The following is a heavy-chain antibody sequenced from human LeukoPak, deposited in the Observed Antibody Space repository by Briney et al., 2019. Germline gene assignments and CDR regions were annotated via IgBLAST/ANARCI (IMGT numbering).Heavy chain of an antibody. CDR2: IIPIFGTA. CDR3: ARDGYSSTRVVLDY. V-gene: IGHV1-69*05. Sequence: GASVKVSCKASGGTFSSYAISWVRQAPGQGLEWMGRIIPIFGTANYAQKFQGRVTITTDESTSTAYMELSSLGSEDTAVYYCARDGYSSTRVVLDYWGQGTLVTVSS. CDR1: GGTFSSYA. J-gene: IGHJ4*02. D-gene: IGHD6-13*01.